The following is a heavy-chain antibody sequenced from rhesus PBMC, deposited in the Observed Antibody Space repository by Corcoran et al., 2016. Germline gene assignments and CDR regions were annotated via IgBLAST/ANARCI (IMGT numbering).Heavy chain of an antibody. CDR3: TRRYSSWSGAEYFEF. Sequence: EVQLAESGGGLVQPGGSLRLSCAASGFTVSSYWMSWVRQAPGKGLEWLSEIYGRTMYYGDSVKGRFNVSRENAKNSLYLQMNSLRAEDTAVYYCTRRYSSWSGAEYFEFWGQGALVTVSS. J-gene: IGHJ1*01. D-gene: IGHD6-13*01. V-gene: IGHV3-11*01. CDR1: GFTVSSYW. CDR2: IYGRTM.